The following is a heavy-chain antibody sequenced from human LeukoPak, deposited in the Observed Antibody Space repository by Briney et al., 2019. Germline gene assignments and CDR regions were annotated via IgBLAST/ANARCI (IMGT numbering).Heavy chain of an antibody. CDR3: AKAPKWELLSGYFDY. CDR1: GFTFDDYA. D-gene: IGHD1-26*01. J-gene: IGHJ4*02. Sequence: GRSLRLSCAASGFTFDDYAMHWVRQAPGKGLDWVSGISWNSGSIGYADSVKGRFTISRDNAKNSLYLQMNSLRAEDMALYYCAKAPKWELLSGYFDYWGQGTLVTVSS. CDR2: ISWNSGSI. V-gene: IGHV3-9*03.